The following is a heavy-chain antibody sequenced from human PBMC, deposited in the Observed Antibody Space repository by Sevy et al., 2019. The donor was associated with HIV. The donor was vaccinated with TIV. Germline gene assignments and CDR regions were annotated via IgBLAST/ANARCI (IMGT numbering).Heavy chain of an antibody. CDR3: ARAGVEDY. D-gene: IGHD2-15*01. J-gene: IGHJ4*02. V-gene: IGHV3-30-3*01. Sequence: GGSLRPSCAASGFTFSSYAMHWVRQAPGKGLEWVAVISYDGSNKYYADSVKGRFTISRDNSKNTLYLQMNSLRAEDTAVYYCARAGVEDYWGPGTLVTVSS. CDR2: ISYDGSNK. CDR1: GFTFSSYA.